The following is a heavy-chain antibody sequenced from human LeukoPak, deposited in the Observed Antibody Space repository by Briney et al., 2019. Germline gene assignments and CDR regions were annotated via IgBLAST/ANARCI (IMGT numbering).Heavy chain of an antibody. Sequence: GGSLRLSCAASGFTFSSYGMHWVRQAPGKGLEWVAVISYDGSNKYYADSVKGRFTISRDNSKNTLYLQMNSLRAEDTAVYYCAKEGSYFYYFDYWGQGTLVTVSS. V-gene: IGHV3-30*18. CDR3: AKEGSYFYYFDY. D-gene: IGHD1-26*01. CDR1: GFTFSSYG. J-gene: IGHJ4*02. CDR2: ISYDGSNK.